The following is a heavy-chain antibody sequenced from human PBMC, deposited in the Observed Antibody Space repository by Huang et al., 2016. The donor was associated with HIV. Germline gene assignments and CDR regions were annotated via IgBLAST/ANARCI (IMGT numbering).Heavy chain of an antibody. CDR2: ISGSGGST. V-gene: IGHV3-23*01. J-gene: IGHJ3*02. CDR3: AKQSSGWYVSADAFDI. D-gene: IGHD6-19*01. CDR1: GFTFSSDA. Sequence: EVQLLESGGGLVQPGGSLRLSCAASGFTFSSDAMSWVRQGPGKGLEWVSAISGSGGSTYYADSVKGRFTIARDNSKNTLYLQMNRLRAEDTAVYYCAKQSSGWYVSADAFDIWGQGTMVTVSS.